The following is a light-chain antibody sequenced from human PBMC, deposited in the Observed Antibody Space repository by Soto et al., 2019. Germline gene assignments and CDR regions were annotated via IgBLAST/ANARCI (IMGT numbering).Light chain of an antibody. Sequence: QSALTQPASVSGSPGQSITISCTGTSSDVGSYNVVSWYQQHPGKAPKLMIYEATKRPSGVSNRFSGSKSGNTASLTISGLQAEDEADYYCCSYAGSSTYVVFGGGTKLTVL. CDR3: CSYAGSSTYVV. J-gene: IGLJ2*01. CDR1: SSDVGSYNV. V-gene: IGLV2-23*01. CDR2: EAT.